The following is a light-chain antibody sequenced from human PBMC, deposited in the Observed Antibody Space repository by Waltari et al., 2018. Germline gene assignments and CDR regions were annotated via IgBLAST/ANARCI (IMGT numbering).Light chain of an antibody. CDR1: RRDVGGYKY. CDR2: DVS. J-gene: IGLJ1*01. Sequence: QSALTQPAPVSGSPGQQLPISCTGTRRDVGGYKYVSWYQQHPGNAPKLMIYDVSNRPSGVSNRFSGSKSGNTASLTISGLQAEDEADYYCSSYTSSSTYVFGPGTKVTVL. CDR3: SSYTSSSTYV. V-gene: IGLV2-14*01.